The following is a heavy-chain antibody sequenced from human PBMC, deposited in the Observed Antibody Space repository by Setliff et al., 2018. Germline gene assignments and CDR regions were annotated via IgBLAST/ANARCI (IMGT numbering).Heavy chain of an antibody. J-gene: IGHJ3*02. CDR2: IIPIFGTT. V-gene: IGHV1-69*05. CDR1: GGTFSNYD. Sequence: ASVKASCKASGGTFSNYDISWVRQAPGQGLEWMGGIIPIFGTTNYAQRFQGRVTITTDESTSTAYMELSSLRSEDTAVYFCARDRFYNSWSGTSITAPHDAFDIWGQGTMVTVSS. CDR3: ARDRFYNSWSGTSITAPHDAFDI. D-gene: IGHD3-3*01.